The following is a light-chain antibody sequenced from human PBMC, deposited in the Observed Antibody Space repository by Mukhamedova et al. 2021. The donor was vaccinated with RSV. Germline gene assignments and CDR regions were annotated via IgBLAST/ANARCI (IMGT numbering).Light chain of an antibody. Sequence: GSNSDIGAGFDVHWYQQLPGTAPKLLIYGDNNRPSGVPDRFSGSKSDTSASLTITGLLTEDEADYYCQSHDILAHVFVGGTNLTV. J-gene: IGLJ2*01. CDR1: NSDIGAGFD. CDR2: GDN. V-gene: IGLV1-40*01. CDR3: QSHDILAHV.